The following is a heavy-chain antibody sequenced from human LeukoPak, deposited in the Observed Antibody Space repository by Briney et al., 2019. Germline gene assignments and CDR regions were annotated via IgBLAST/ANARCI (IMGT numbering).Heavy chain of an antibody. V-gene: IGHV4-59*01. CDR1: GVSISTYS. CDR3: ARAPQDGSIWSHYFDH. D-gene: IGHD6-13*01. J-gene: IGHJ4*02. Sequence: PSETLSLTCTVSGVSISTYSWSWIRQPPGKRLEWIGYIYYIGSTNYNPSLNNRVTISIDRSTNQFSLKLNSVTPADTAVYYCARAPQDGSIWSHYFDHWGRGALVTVSS. CDR2: IYYIGST.